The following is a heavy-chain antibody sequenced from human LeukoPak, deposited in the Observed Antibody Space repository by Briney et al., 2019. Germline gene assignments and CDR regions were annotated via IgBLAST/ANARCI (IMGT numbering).Heavy chain of an antibody. CDR2: IYYSGST. CDR3: ARHPGLVARYYFDY. D-gene: IGHD5-12*01. V-gene: IGHV4-59*08. CDR1: GGSISSYY. J-gene: IGHJ4*02. Sequence: SETLSLTCTVSGGSISSYYWGWIRQPPGKGLEWIGYIYYSGSTNYNPSLKSRVTISVDTSKNQFSLKLSSVTAADTAVYYCARHPGLVARYYFDYWGQGTLVTVSS.